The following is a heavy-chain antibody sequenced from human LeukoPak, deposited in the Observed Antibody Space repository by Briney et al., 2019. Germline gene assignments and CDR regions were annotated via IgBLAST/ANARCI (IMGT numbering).Heavy chain of an antibody. J-gene: IGHJ4*02. V-gene: IGHV3-23*01. CDR3: VRGSNVLDY. Sequence: GGSLRLSCTASGFTFSTYAMNWVRQAPGKGLEWVAVIVGSGGGIHYADSVEGRFTISRDNSKNTLFLQMNGLRAEDTAVYYCVRGSNVLDYWGQGTLVTVSS. CDR2: IVGSGGGI. CDR1: GFTFSTYA. D-gene: IGHD3-10*01.